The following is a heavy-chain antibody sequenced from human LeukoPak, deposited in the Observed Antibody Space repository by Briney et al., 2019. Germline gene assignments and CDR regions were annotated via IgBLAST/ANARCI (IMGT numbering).Heavy chain of an antibody. CDR1: RDSISGYS. J-gene: IGHJ4*02. CDR2: MDPGGST. Sequence: SETLSLTCTVSRDSISGYSWNWIRQPAGKGLQWMGRMDPGGSTKYNPSLRSRVTMSADTSKKQFSLKLTSVTAANTAVYYCANERPHYYRDSTGFYPSGFYFDYWGRGTLVTVSS. V-gene: IGHV4-4*07. D-gene: IGHD2-8*02. CDR3: ANERPHYYRDSTGFYPSGFYFDY.